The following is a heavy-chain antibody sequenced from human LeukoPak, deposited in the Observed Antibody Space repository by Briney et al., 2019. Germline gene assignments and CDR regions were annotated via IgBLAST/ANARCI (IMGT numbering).Heavy chain of an antibody. V-gene: IGHV3-30*04. CDR1: GFTFSSYS. J-gene: IGHJ4*02. Sequence: PGGSLRLSCVASGFTFSSYSMHWVRQAPGKGLEWVAVIANDESYNYYADSVKGRFTLTRDNSKNTLSLQMNSLRVEDTAVYYCARGAAVPSYDFWSGPKYYFDYWGQGTLVTVSS. CDR2: IANDESYN. D-gene: IGHD3-3*01. CDR3: ARGAAVPSYDFWSGPKYYFDY.